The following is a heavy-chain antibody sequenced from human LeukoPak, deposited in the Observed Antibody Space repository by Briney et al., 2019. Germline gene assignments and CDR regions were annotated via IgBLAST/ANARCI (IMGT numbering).Heavy chain of an antibody. CDR2: INAGNGKT. V-gene: IGHV1-3*01. J-gene: IGHJ4*02. CDR3: ARDGSGWVDY. CDR1: GYTFTVYA. Sequence: RASVKVSSKASGYTFTVYAMHWVREGPGQRLEWMGWINAGNGKTKYSQKFQGRVTITRDTYASKGYMELSSLRSEDTAVYYCARDGSGWVDYWGQGNLVTVSS. D-gene: IGHD6-19*01.